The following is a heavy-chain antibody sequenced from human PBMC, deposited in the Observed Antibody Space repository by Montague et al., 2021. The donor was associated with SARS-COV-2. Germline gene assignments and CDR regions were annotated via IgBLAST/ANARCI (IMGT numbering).Heavy chain of an antibody. CDR2: IYDSGST. Sequence: SETLSLTCTVSGGSISSKNYYWDWIRQPPGKGLEWIGSIYDSGSTYYNPSLKSRVTISVDTSKNHFSLKLNSVTAADTAVYYCARRGRRLLLVGTKFGCFDFWGQGTMVTVSS. D-gene: IGHD3-10*02. V-gene: IGHV4-39*02. CDR3: ARRGRRLLLVGTKFGCFDF. CDR1: GGSISSKNYY. J-gene: IGHJ3*01.